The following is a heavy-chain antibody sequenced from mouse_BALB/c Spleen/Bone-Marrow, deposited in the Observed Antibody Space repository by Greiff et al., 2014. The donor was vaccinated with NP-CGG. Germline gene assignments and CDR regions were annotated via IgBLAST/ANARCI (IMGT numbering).Heavy chain of an antibody. CDR3: ARQRGYAYAMDY. CDR2: ISSGGINT. Sequence: EVQVVESGGGLVKPGGSLKLSCAASGFAFSGCDMSWVRQTPGKRLEWVAYISSGGINTYYPDSVKGRFTISRDNAKNTLYLQMNSLKSEDTAMYYCARQRGYAYAMDYWGQGTSVTVSS. D-gene: IGHD2-2*01. CDR1: GFAFSGCD. V-gene: IGHV5-12-1*01. J-gene: IGHJ4*01.